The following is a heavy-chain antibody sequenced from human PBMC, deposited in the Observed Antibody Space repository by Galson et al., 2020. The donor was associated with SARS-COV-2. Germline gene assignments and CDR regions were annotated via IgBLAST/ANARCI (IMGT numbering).Heavy chain of an antibody. V-gene: IGHV4-30-4*01. CDR1: GGSISSGNYY. D-gene: IGHD2-2*01. CDR3: ARDRSGYAAFEI. CDR2: IYYPGST. J-gene: IGHJ3*02. Sequence: SETLSLTCTVSGGSISSGNYYWSWIRQPPGKGLEYIGYIYYPGSTYYNPSLKSRVTISLDTSKNQFSLKLTSVTAADTAVYYCARDRSGYAAFEIWGLGTMVTVSS.